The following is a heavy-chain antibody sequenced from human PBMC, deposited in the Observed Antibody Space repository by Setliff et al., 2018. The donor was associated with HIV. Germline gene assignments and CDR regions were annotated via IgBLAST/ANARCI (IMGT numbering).Heavy chain of an antibody. D-gene: IGHD5-12*01. J-gene: IGHJ4*02. Sequence: SETLSLTCAVSGYSISSGYYWGWIRQPPGKGLEWIGSIYHSGRTYYNPSLKSRVTISVDTSKNQFSLKLSSVTAADTAVYYCARMYSGYDWSPAGARTRYFDYWGQGTLVTVSS. CDR2: IYHSGRT. V-gene: IGHV4-38-2*01. CDR3: ARMYSGYDWSPAGARTRYFDY. CDR1: GYSISSGYY.